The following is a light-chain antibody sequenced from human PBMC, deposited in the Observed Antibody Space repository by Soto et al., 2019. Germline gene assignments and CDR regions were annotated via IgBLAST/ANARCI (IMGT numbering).Light chain of an antibody. Sequence: DIRISQHPSSLYASIGDRFTLSCHASQDISNYLNWYQQKPGKAPKLLIYDASNRATGIPARFSGSGSGTDFILTISRLEPEDFAVYYCQQYGSSTPITFGPGTRIQIK. CDR3: QQYGSSTPIT. CDR2: DAS. CDR1: QDISNY. J-gene: IGKJ5*01. V-gene: IGKV1-33*01.